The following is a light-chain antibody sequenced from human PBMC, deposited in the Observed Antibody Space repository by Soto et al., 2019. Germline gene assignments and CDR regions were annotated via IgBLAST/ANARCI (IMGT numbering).Light chain of an antibody. CDR1: SNDVGGYND. J-gene: IGLJ1*01. CDR3: SSYAGSNIHYV. CDR2: EVT. Sequence: QSALTQPPSASGSPGQSVTISCTGTSNDVGGYNDGAWYRHHPGQVPELMIYEVTRRPSGVPDRFSGSKAGNTASLTVSGLQAEDEADYYCSSYAGSNIHYVFGGGSKVTVL. V-gene: IGLV2-8*01.